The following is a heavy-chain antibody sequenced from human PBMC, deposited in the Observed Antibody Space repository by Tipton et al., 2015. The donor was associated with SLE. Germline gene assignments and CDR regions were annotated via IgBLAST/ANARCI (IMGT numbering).Heavy chain of an antibody. CDR2: IYYSGST. V-gene: IGHV4-39*07. CDR3: ARFHRKCTGGVCYYFDY. D-gene: IGHD2-8*02. Sequence: TLSLTCTVSGGSISSSSYYWGWIRQPPGKGLEWIGSIYYSGSTYYNPSLKSRVTISLDTSKNQFSLKLSSVTAADTAVYYCARFHRKCTGGVCYYFDYWGQGTTVTVSS. CDR1: GGSISSSSYY. J-gene: IGHJ4*03.